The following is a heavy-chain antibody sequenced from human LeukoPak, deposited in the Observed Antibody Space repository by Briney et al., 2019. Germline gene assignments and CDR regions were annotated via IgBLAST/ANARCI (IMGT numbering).Heavy chain of an antibody. V-gene: IGHV4-34*01. Sequence: SETLSLTCAVYGGSFSVYDGSWIRQPRGEGLEGSGEINQRGRTNYNPSLKTRVTISGDASKNVFSLDQISVTGADRGVYYCASGSSKFDYWGQGTLVTVSS. CDR2: INQRGRT. D-gene: IGHD6-13*01. J-gene: IGHJ4*02. CDR1: GGSFSVYD. CDR3: ASGSSKFDY.